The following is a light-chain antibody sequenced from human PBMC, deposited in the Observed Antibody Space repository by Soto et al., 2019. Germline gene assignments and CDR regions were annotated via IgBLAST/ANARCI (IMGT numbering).Light chain of an antibody. CDR2: DAS. CDR3: PQRSNWPPLT. CDR1: QSVSSY. J-gene: IGKJ4*01. Sequence: EIVLTQSPATLSLSPGESATLSCRASQSVSSYLAWYQQKPGQAPRLLIYDASNRYTGIPARFSGSGSGTDVTLTISSLEPEDFAVYYCPQRSNWPPLTFGGGNKVEIK. V-gene: IGKV3-11*01.